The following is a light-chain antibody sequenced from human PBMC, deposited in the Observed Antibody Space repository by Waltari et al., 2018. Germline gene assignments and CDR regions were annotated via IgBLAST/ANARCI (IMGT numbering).Light chain of an antibody. CDR1: QSISSW. V-gene: IGKV1-5*01. CDR3: QQYNSYS. Sequence: DIQMTQSPSTLSASVGDRVTITCRASQSISSWLAWYQQKPGKAPKPLIYDASSLESGVPSRFSGSGSGTEFTLTISSLQPDDFATYYCQQYNSYSFGQGTKLEIK. J-gene: IGKJ2*01. CDR2: DAS.